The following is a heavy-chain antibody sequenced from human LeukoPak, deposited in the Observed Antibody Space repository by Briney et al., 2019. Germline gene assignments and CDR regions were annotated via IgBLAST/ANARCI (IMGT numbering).Heavy chain of an antibody. Sequence: SETLSLTCAVYDGSFSGYYWSWIRQPPGKGLEWIGEINHSGGTNYNPSLKSRVTISVDTSKNQFSLKLSSVTAADTAMYYCARYSGYYLSYFDYWGQGILVTVSS. J-gene: IGHJ4*02. CDR2: INHSGGT. CDR1: DGSFSGYY. D-gene: IGHD3-22*01. V-gene: IGHV4-34*01. CDR3: ARYSGYYLSYFDY.